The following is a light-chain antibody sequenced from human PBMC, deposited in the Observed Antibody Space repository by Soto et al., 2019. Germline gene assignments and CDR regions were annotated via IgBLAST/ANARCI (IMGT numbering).Light chain of an antibody. CDR3: CSYAGKYIYV. CDR1: NSDVGGYNY. J-gene: IGLJ1*01. V-gene: IGLV2-11*01. CDR2: DVT. Sequence: QSVLTQPRSVSGSPGQSVTISCTGTNSDVGGYNYVSWYQQHPVKAPKLMIYDVTKRPSGVPDRFSGSKSGNTASLTISGLQAEDEADYYCCSYAGKYIYVFGSGTMVTVL.